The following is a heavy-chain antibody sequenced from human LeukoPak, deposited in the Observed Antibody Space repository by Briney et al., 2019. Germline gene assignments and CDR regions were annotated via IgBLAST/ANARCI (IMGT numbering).Heavy chain of an antibody. Sequence: GGSLRLSCAASGFTFSGYAMHWVRQAPGKGLEWVAVISYDGSNKYYADSVKGRFTISRDNSKNTLYLQMNSLRAEDTAVYYCARGVTYSSSWYGDYYYYGMDVWGQGTTVTVSS. CDR2: ISYDGSNK. J-gene: IGHJ6*02. CDR3: ARGVTYSSSWYGDYYYYGMDV. V-gene: IGHV3-30-3*01. D-gene: IGHD6-13*01. CDR1: GFTFSGYA.